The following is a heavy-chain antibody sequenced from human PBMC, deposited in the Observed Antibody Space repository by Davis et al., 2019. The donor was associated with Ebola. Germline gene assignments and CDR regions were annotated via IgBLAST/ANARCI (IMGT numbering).Heavy chain of an antibody. CDR3: ARRRDYDAFDI. D-gene: IGHD2-21*01. J-gene: IGHJ3*02. V-gene: IGHV1-8*01. CDR2: MNAYSGNT. Sequence: ASVKVSCKASGYTFTSYDINWVRQATGRGLEWMGWMNAYSGNTGYAQEFQGRLTMTTDTSTSTAYMELRSLRSDDTAVYYCARRRDYDAFDIWGQGTMVTVSS. CDR1: GYTFTSYD.